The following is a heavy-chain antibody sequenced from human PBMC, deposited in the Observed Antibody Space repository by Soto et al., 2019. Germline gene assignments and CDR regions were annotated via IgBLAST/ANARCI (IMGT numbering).Heavy chain of an antibody. CDR2: ISGSGGST. D-gene: IGHD3-3*01. J-gene: IGHJ6*02. V-gene: IGHV3-23*01. CDR3: AKEGYRCDFWSGYSQPGDYYYGMDV. CDR1: GFTFSSYA. Sequence: GGSLRLSCAASGFTFSSYAMSWVRQAPGKGLEWVSAISGSGGSTYYADSVKGRFTISRDNSKNTLYLQMNSLRAEDTAVYYCAKEGYRCDFWSGYSQPGDYYYGMDVWGQGTTVTVSS.